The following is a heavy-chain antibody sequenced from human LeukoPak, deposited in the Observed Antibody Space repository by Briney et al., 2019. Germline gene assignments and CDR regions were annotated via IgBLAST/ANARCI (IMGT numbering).Heavy chain of an antibody. CDR3: AREYYYDSSGYSFDI. CDR2: INWNGGST. D-gene: IGHD3-22*01. V-gene: IGHV3-20*04. J-gene: IGHJ3*02. CDR1: GITFSNHG. Sequence: PGGSLRLSCAGFGITFSNHGMSWVRQAPGKGLEWVSGINWNGGSTGYADSVKGRFTISRDNAKNSLYLQMNSLRAEDTALYYCAREYYYDSSGYSFDIWGQGTMVTVSS.